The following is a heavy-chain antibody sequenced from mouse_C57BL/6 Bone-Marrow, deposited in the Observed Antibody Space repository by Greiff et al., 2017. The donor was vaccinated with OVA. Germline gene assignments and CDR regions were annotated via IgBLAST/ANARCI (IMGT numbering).Heavy chain of an antibody. D-gene: IGHD1-1*01. J-gene: IGHJ3*01. V-gene: IGHV5-4*01. Sequence: EVKVEESGGGLVKPGGSLKLSCAASGFTFSSYAMSWVRQTPEKRLEWVATISDGGSYTYYPDNVKGRFTISRDNAKNNLYLQMSHLKSEDTAMYYCARDEYYVSSYVTYWGQGTLVTVSA. CDR3: ARDEYYVSSYVTY. CDR2: ISDGGSYT. CDR1: GFTFSSYA.